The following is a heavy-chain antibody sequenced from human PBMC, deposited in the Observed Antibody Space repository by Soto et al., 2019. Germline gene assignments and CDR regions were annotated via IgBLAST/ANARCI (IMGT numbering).Heavy chain of an antibody. CDR1: GFTFSDYY. Sequence: QVQLVESGGGLVKPGGSLRLSCAVSGFTFSDYYMTWIRQAPGKGLEWVSYISSSTSHTNCAESVKGRFTISRDNAKNSLFLQMNSLRAEDTAVYYCARGRGAAADYFDFWGQGTLVTVSS. D-gene: IGHD6-13*01. J-gene: IGHJ4*02. CDR2: ISSSTSHT. CDR3: ARGRGAAADYFDF. V-gene: IGHV3-11*05.